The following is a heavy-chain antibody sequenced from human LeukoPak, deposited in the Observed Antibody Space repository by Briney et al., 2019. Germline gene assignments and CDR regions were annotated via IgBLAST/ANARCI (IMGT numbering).Heavy chain of an antibody. CDR1: GYTFITYK. CDR2: INPSDGDR. D-gene: IGHD3-10*01. CDR3: AKDGGSYSADY. J-gene: IGHJ4*02. V-gene: IGHV1-46*01. Sequence: ASVKASCTASGYTFITYKMHWVRQAPGQGLEWVGIINPSDGDRRNAQKFQGRVTMTRDMSTSTVYVELSSLRSEDTAVYYCAKDGGSYSADYWGQGTLVTVSS.